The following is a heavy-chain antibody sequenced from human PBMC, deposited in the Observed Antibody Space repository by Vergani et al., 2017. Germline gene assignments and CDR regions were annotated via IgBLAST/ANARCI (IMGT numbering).Heavy chain of an antibody. CDR1: GGSISSGSYY. Sequence: QVQLQESGPGLVKPSETLSLTCTVSGGSISSGSYYWSWIRQPAGKGLEWIGYIYYSGSTNYNQSLKSRVTISVDTSKNQFSLKLSSVTAADTAVYYCARGTRVIGSYVWGSYRYTYCDYWGQGTLVTVSS. CDR2: IYYSGST. D-gene: IGHD3-16*02. V-gene: IGHV4-61*10. J-gene: IGHJ4*02. CDR3: ARGTRVIGSYVWGSYRYTYCDY.